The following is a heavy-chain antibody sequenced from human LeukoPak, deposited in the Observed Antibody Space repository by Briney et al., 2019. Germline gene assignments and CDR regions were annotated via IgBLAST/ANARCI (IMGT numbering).Heavy chain of an antibody. CDR1: GYTFTSYG. CDR3: ARGPYGDYANWFDP. CDR2: ISAYNGNT. V-gene: IGHV1-18*01. Sequence: ASVKVSCKASGYTFTSYGISWVRQAPGQGLEWMGWISAYNGNTNYAQKLQGRVTMTTDTFTSTAYMELRSLRSDDTAVYYCARGPYGDYANWFDPWGQGTLVTVSS. D-gene: IGHD4-17*01. J-gene: IGHJ5*02.